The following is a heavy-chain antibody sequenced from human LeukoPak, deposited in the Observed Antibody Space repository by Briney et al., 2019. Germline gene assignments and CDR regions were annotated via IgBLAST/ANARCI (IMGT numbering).Heavy chain of an antibody. J-gene: IGHJ6*02. CDR3: ARDSYPDYNYGMDV. Sequence: GGSLRLSCAASGFTFSSYWMSWVRQAPGKGLEWVANIKQDGSEKYYVDSVKGRFTISRDNAKNSLYLQMNSLRAEDTAVYYCARDSYPDYNYGMDVWGQETTVTVSS. CDR2: IKQDGSEK. CDR1: GFTFSSYW. D-gene: IGHD2-2*02. V-gene: IGHV3-7*01.